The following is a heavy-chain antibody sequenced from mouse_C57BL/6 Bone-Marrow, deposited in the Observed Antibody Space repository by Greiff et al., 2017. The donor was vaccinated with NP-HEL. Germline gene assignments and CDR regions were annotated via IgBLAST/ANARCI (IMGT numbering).Heavy chain of an antibody. D-gene: IGHD1-1*01. J-gene: IGHJ2*01. CDR3: ASIYYYGSSYNY. V-gene: IGHV14-3*01. CDR2: IVPANGTS. Sequence: QLPESVAELVRPGASVELFCTASGFYSKNTYIHSVKHRLEQRLDWLGRIVPANGTSIFPPKFQGKATITADTSSNTAYLQLSSLTSEDTAIYYCASIYYYGSSYNYWGQGTTLTVSS. CDR1: GFYSKNTY.